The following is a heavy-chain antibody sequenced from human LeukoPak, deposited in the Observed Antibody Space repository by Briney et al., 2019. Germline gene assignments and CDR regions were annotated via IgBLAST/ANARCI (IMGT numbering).Heavy chain of an antibody. V-gene: IGHV7-4-1*02. CDR2: INTNTGNP. Sequence: ASVKVSCKASGYTFTSYAMNWVRQAPGQGLEWVGWINTNTGNPTYAQGFTGRFVFSLDTSVSTAYLQISSLKAEDTAVYYCARAGPLAAAEGAFDIWGQGTMVTVSS. CDR3: ARAGPLAAAEGAFDI. CDR1: GYTFTSYA. D-gene: IGHD6-13*01. J-gene: IGHJ3*02.